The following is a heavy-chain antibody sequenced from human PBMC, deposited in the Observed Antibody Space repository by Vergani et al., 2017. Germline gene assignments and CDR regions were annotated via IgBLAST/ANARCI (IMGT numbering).Heavy chain of an antibody. J-gene: IGHJ3*02. D-gene: IGHD4-23*01. Sequence: QVQLVESGGGVVQPGRSLRLSCAASGFTFSSYGMHWVRQAPGKGLEWVAVISYDGSNKYYADSVKGRFTISRDNSKNTLYLQMNSLRAEYTAVYYCAKSYGGRFSDAFDIWGQGTMVTVSS. CDR1: GFTFSSYG. CDR3: AKSYGGRFSDAFDI. V-gene: IGHV3-30*18. CDR2: ISYDGSNK.